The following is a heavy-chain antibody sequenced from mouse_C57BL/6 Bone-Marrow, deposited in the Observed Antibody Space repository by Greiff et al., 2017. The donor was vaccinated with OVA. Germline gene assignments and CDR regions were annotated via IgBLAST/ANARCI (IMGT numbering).Heavy chain of an antibody. CDR3: ARKSLYGNSLFDY. J-gene: IGHJ2*01. CDR2: IDPNSGGT. Sequence: QVQLKQPGAELVKPGASVKLSCKASGYTFTSYWMHWVKQRPGRGLEWIGRIDPNSGGTKYNEKFKSKATLTVDKPSSTAYMQLSSLTSEDSAVYYCARKSLYGNSLFDYWGQGTTLTVSS. V-gene: IGHV1-72*01. CDR1: GYTFTSYW. D-gene: IGHD2-1*01.